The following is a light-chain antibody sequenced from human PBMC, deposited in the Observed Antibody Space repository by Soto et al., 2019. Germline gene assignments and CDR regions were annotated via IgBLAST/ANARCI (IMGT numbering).Light chain of an antibody. CDR1: QSVSSTY. J-gene: IGKJ1*01. V-gene: IGKV3-20*01. Sequence: ELGLPQSPGTLSLAPGERATLSCRASQSVSSTYLAWYQQKPGQAPMLLLYGASSRVTGIPDRFSGSGSGTDFTLTISRLEPEDVAVYYCQQYGTSRLTFGQGTKVEIK. CDR3: QQYGTSRLT. CDR2: GAS.